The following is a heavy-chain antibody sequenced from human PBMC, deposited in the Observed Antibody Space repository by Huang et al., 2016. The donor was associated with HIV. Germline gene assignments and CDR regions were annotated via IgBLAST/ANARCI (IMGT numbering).Heavy chain of an antibody. V-gene: IGHV3-48*01. J-gene: IGHJ4*02. CDR3: ARDRSTRADY. Sequence: EVLLVESGGGLVQPGGSLRLSCAGSGFTFGPYGMNWVRQAPGKGLQWVSYISNSGNTVDDTDSVKGRFTISRDNAKNSLFLQMNSLRVEDTAVYFCARDRSTRADYWGQGTLVTVSS. CDR2: ISNSGNTV. D-gene: IGHD2-2*01. CDR1: GFTFGPYG.